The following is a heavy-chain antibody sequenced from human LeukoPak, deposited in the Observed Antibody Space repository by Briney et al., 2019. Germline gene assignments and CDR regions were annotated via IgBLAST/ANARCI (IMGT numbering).Heavy chain of an antibody. J-gene: IGHJ4*02. CDR2: ISGSGSVT. V-gene: IGHV3-48*03. D-gene: IGHD6-19*01. CDR1: GFTFSSYK. Sequence: GGSLRLSCAASGFTFSSYKMHWVRQAPGKGLEWVSYISGSGSVTFYADSVKGRFTISRDNTKNSLYLQMNSLRAEDTAVYYCARQWPYWGQGTLVTVSS. CDR3: ARQWPY.